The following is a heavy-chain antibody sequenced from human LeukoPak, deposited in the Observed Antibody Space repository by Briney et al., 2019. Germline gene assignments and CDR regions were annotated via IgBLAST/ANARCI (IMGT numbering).Heavy chain of an antibody. CDR2: ISWNSGSI. CDR1: GFTFDVYA. V-gene: IGHV3-9*01. J-gene: IGHJ4*02. CDR3: AKGGSEYQLLSAFDY. D-gene: IGHD2-2*01. Sequence: GGSLRLSCAASGFTFDVYAMHWVRQAPGKGLEWVSGISWNSGSIGYADSVKGRFTISRDNAKNSLYLQMNSLRAEDTALYYCAKGGSEYQLLSAFDYCGQGTLVTVSS.